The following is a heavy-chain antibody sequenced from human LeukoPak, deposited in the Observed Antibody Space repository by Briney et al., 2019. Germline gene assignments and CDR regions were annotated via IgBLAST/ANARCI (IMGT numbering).Heavy chain of an antibody. V-gene: IGHV4-61*01. Sequence: SEPVSLLCTVSGHSHSSCSDFGPWIRRPPAKGVDRIGYISNTGSTKYISSIKSRVTISVETSKKQISLKLSSVTAADTAVYYFARAWDSSGYRGAFHIWGQGTMVTVSS. CDR3: ARAWDSSGYRGAFHI. CDR1: GHSHSSCSDF. CDR2: ISNTGST. D-gene: IGHD3-22*01. J-gene: IGHJ3*02.